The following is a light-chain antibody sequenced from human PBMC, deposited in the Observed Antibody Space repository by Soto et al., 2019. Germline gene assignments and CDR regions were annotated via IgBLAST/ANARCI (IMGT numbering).Light chain of an antibody. V-gene: IGLV2-14*01. CDR1: SSDFSDYHY. J-gene: IGLJ1*01. Sequence: QSALAQPASVSRSPGHSVTIFFTGSSSDFSDYHYVSWYQQHPGKAPKLLIYEVSNRPPGMSSRFSGSKPGNTASLKITGLQVEDEADYYCTSYLYSRGHFVFGTWTKVTVL. CDR3: TSYLYSRGHFV. CDR2: EVS.